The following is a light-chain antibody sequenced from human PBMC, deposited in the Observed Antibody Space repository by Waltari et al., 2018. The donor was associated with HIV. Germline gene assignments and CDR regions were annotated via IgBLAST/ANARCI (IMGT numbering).Light chain of an antibody. V-gene: IGKV2-24*01. CDR1: QTLGHNNGNAY. Sequence: DLLLTQTPRSSPVTLGQPASISCRSRQTLGHNNGNAYLSWLKQRPGQPPRLLFQEVSNRVSGVPVRFSASGAGTFFTLNITRVEVEDVAFYFCMQGTQCPWTFGQETKLDIK. CDR2: EVS. CDR3: MQGTQCPWT. J-gene: IGKJ1*01.